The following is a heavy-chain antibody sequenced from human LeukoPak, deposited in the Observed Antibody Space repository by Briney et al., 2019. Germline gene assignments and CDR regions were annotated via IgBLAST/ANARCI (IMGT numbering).Heavy chain of an antibody. CDR1: GASISSYY. CDR2: IYYTGKT. Sequence: KPSETLSLTCTVSGASISSYYWSWIRQPPGKGLEWIGYIYYTGKTNYNPSLSSRVTISVDTSKNQFSLKMRSVAAADTATYYCARHAQTWCSSTICFSGRFDYWGQGSLVTVSS. CDR3: ARHAQTWCSSTICFSGRFDY. D-gene: IGHD2-2*01. V-gene: IGHV4-59*08. J-gene: IGHJ4*02.